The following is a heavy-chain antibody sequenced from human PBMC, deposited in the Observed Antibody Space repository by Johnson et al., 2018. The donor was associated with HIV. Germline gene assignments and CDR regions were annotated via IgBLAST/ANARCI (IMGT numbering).Heavy chain of an antibody. CDR1: GFTFTSYG. J-gene: IGHJ3*02. Sequence: QVQLVESGGGVVQPGRSLRLSCAASGFTFTSYGMHWVRQAPGKGLEWVAVISYDGSNKYYADSVKGRFTISRDNAKNSLYLQMNSLRAEDTAVYYCARGHNGALDIWGQGTMLTVSS. D-gene: IGHD2-8*01. CDR2: ISYDGSNK. CDR3: ARGHNGALDI. V-gene: IGHV3-30*03.